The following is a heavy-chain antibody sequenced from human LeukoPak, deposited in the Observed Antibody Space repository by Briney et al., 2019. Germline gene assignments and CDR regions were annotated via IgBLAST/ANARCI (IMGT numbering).Heavy chain of an antibody. Sequence: GGSLRLSCAASGFTFSNAWMSWVRQAPGKGLEWVGRIKSKTDGGTTDYAAPVKGRFTISRDDSKNTLYLQMNSLKTEDTAVYYCTTQRTYCSGGRCIDYWGQGTLVTVSS. CDR3: TTQRTYCSGGRCIDY. V-gene: IGHV3-15*01. D-gene: IGHD2-15*01. CDR1: GFTFSNAW. CDR2: IKSKTDGGTT. J-gene: IGHJ4*02.